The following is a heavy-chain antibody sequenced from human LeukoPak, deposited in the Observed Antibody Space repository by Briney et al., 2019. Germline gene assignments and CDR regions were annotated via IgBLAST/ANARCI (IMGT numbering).Heavy chain of an antibody. CDR3: AKDHSDTTMVFDY. CDR2: VSGSGGRT. CDR1: GFTFRSNA. D-gene: IGHD5-18*01. V-gene: IGHV3-23*01. J-gene: IGHJ4*02. Sequence: GSLRLSCAASGFTFRSNAMTWVRQAPGKGLEWVSAVSGSGGRTYYADSVKGRFTISRDNSKNTLYLQVSSLRAEDTAVYYCAKDHSDTTMVFDYWGQGTLVTVSS.